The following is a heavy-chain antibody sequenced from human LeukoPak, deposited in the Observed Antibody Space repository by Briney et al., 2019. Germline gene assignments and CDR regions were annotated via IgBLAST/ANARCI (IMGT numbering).Heavy chain of an antibody. CDR2: INPNSGGT. V-gene: IGHV1-2*02. CDR1: GYTFTGYY. CDR3: ARVMYSSSWYFSPSDDYYFDY. Sequence: ASVKVSCKASGYTFTGYYMHWVRQAPGQGLEWMGWINPNSGGTNYAQKFQGRVTMTRDTSISTAYMELSRLRSDDTAVYYCARVMYSSSWYFSPSDDYYFDYWGQGTLVTVSS. J-gene: IGHJ4*02. D-gene: IGHD6-13*01.